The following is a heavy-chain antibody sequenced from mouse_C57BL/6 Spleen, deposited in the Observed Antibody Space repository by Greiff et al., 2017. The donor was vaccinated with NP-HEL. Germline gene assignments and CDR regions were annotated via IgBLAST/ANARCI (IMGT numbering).Heavy chain of an antibody. J-gene: IGHJ3*01. D-gene: IGHD1-1*01. V-gene: IGHV14-4*01. Sequence: VQLQQSGAELVRPGASVKLSCTASGFNIKDDYMHWVKQRPEQGLEWIGWIDPENGDTEYASKFQGKATITAETSSNTAYLQLSSLTSEDTAVYYCTSHYYGSSYAAYWGQGTLVTVSA. CDR1: GFNIKDDY. CDR2: IDPENGDT. CDR3: TSHYYGSSYAAY.